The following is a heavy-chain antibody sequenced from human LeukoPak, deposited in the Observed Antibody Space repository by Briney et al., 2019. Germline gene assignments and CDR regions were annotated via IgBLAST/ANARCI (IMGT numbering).Heavy chain of an antibody. D-gene: IGHD3-22*01. CDR2: ISGSGGST. J-gene: IGHJ5*02. CDR3: AKNPHYYDSSGYYYLSWFDP. V-gene: IGHV3-23*01. CDR1: GFTFSSYA. Sequence: GGSLRLSCAASGFTFSSYAMSWVRQAPGKGLEWVSAISGSGGSTYYADSVKGRFTISRDNSKNRLYLQMNSLRAEDTAVYYCAKNPHYYDSSGYYYLSWFDPWGQGTLVTVSS.